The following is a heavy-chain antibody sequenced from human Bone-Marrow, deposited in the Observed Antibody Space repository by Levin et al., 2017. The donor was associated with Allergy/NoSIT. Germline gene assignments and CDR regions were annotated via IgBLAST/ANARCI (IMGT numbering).Heavy chain of an antibody. Sequence: GGSLRLSCVASGFTFISYGMHWVRQAPGKGLEWVAAIWYDGSNKYYTDSVKGRFTISRDNSKNTLDLQMTSLRAEDTAVYYCARDWEATVTANFDQWGQGTLVTVSS. V-gene: IGHV3-33*01. J-gene: IGHJ4*02. CDR2: IWYDGSNK. CDR1: GFTFISYG. CDR3: ARDWEATVTANFDQ. D-gene: IGHD4-17*01.